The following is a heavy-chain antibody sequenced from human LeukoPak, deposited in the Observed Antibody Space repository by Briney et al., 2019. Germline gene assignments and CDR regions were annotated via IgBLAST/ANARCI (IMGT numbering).Heavy chain of an antibody. V-gene: IGHV4-59*08. J-gene: IGHJ6*02. D-gene: IGHD5-24*01. CDR1: GGSISSYY. Sequence: SETLSLTCTVSGGSISSYYWSWIRQPPGKGLEWIGYIYYSGSTNYNPSLKSRVTISVDTSKNQFSLKLSSVTAADTAVYYCARLGGGWLQLRYYYGMDVWGQGTTVTVSS. CDR3: ARLGGGWLQLRYYYGMDV. CDR2: IYYSGST.